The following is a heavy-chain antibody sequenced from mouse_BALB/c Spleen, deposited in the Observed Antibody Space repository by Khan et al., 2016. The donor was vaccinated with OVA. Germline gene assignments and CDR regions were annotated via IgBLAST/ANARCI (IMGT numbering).Heavy chain of an antibody. D-gene: IGHD2-14*01. CDR2: INTHSGVP. J-gene: IGHJ4*01. Sequence: LVESGPELKKPGETVRISCKASGYTFTNAGMQWVQKMPGKGLKWIGWINTHSGVPKYAEDFKGRFAFSLETSASTVYLQITNLKNEDTATYCCESGAAAYYRNDGGAMDYWGQGTSVTVSS. CDR1: GYTFTNAG. CDR3: ESGAAAYYRNDGGAMDY. V-gene: IGHV9-4*02.